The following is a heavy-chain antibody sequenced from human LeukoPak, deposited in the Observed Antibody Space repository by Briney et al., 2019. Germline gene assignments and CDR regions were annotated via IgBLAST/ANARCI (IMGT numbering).Heavy chain of an antibody. V-gene: IGHV3-23*01. CDR3: AKSIGGVVVVAADY. CDR2: ISHSGGST. Sequence: GGSLRLSCAASGFTFSSYAMTWVRQAPGKGLEWVSAISHSGGSTYYADSVKGRFTISRDNSKNTLYLQMNSLRAEDTAVYYCAKSIGGVVVVAADYWGQGTLVTVSS. J-gene: IGHJ4*02. CDR1: GFTFSSYA. D-gene: IGHD2-15*01.